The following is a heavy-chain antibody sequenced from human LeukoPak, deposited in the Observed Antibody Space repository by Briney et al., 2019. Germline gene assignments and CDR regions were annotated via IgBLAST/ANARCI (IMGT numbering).Heavy chain of an antibody. CDR1: GGSISSGNYY. CDR3: VRGRGTAVTTGNWFDP. CDR2: IHYSGST. Sequence: SETLSLTCTVSGGSISSGNYYWNWIRQPPGKGLECIGYIHYSGSTYYNPSLRSRVTISVDTSKNQFSLKLSSVTAADTAVYYCVRGRGTAVTTGNWFDPWGQGTLVTVSS. V-gene: IGHV4-30-4*01. J-gene: IGHJ5*02. D-gene: IGHD4-17*01.